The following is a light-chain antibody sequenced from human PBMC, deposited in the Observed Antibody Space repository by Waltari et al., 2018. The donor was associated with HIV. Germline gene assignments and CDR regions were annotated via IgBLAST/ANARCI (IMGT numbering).Light chain of an antibody. CDR1: QGVRND. Sequence: DIQLTQFPSSLSASVGDRVTIPCRASQGVRNDLGWFQQKPGQAPKRLIYAASRLQSGVPPRFSGDGSETFFTLTITDLHPEDFATYFCLQHNSYPFITLGQGTRLE. V-gene: IGKV1-17*02. J-gene: IGKJ5*01. CDR3: LQHNSYPFIT. CDR2: AAS.